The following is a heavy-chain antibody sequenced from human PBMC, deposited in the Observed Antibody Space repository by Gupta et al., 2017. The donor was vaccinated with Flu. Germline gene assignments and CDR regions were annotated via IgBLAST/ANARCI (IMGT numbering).Heavy chain of an antibody. D-gene: IGHD6-6*01. V-gene: IGHV3-30*18. CDR2: ISYDGSNK. Sequence: QVQLVESGGGVVQPGRSLRLSCAASGFTFSSYGMHWVRQAPGKGLEWVAVISYDGSNKYYADSVKGRFTISRDNSKNTLYLQMNSLRAEDTAVYYCAKDPSSSYYYYYYYGMDVWGQGTTVTVSS. CDR1: GFTFSSYG. J-gene: IGHJ6*02. CDR3: AKDPSSSYYYYYYYGMDV.